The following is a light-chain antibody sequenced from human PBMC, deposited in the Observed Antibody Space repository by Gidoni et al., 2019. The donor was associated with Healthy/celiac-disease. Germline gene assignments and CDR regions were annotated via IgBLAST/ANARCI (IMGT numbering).Light chain of an antibody. CDR1: QGISNY. CDR2: AAS. CDR3: QKYNSALPT. J-gene: IGKJ3*01. Sequence: DIQMTQSPSSLSASVGDRVTITCRASQGISNYLAWYQQKPGKVPKLLIYAASTLQSGVPSRFSGSGSGTDFTLTISSLQPEDVATYYCQKYNSALPTFXPXTKVDIK. V-gene: IGKV1-27*01.